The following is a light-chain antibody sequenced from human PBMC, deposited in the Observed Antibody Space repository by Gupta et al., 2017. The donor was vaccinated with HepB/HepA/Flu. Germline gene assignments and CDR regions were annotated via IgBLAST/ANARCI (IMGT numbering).Light chain of an antibody. CDR2: ATS. V-gene: IGKV3-20*01. Sequence: EIVLTQSPGTLSVSPGERATLSCRASQSLSDTYLAWYQQKPGQAPRLVIYATSNRATGIPDRFSGSGSGADFTLTISRLEPEDFAVYYCQQDSTSYFTFGHGTKVDIK. J-gene: IGKJ3*01. CDR1: QSLSDTY. CDR3: QQDSTSYFT.